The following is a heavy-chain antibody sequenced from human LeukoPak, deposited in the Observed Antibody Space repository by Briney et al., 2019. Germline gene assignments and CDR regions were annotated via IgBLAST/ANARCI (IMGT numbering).Heavy chain of an antibody. CDR1: GFTFSNYG. V-gene: IGHV3-33*01. CDR3: AREGPRGNSQFDY. J-gene: IGHJ4*02. Sequence: GGSLRLSCAASGFTFSNYGMHWVRQAPGKGLEWVTLIWYDGSNKYYTDSVKGRLTISRDNSKDTLFLQMNGLRAEDTAVYYCAREGPRGNSQFDYWGQGTLVTVSS. CDR2: IWYDGSNK. D-gene: IGHD2/OR15-2a*01.